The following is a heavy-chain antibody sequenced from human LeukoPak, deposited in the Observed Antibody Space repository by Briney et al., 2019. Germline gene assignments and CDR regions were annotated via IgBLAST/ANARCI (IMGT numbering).Heavy chain of an antibody. J-gene: IGHJ4*02. Sequence: GGSLRLSCAASGFTFSTYTMNWVRQAPGKGLEWVSSISSGSSYIYYADSVKGRFTISRDNAKNSLYLQMNSLRAEDTAVYYCARDSEAVAGTGFDYWGQGTLVTVSS. V-gene: IGHV3-21*01. CDR3: ARDSEAVAGTGFDY. D-gene: IGHD6-19*01. CDR2: ISSGSSYI. CDR1: GFTFSTYT.